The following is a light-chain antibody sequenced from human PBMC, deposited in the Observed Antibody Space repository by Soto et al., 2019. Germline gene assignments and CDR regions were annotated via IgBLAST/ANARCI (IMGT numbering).Light chain of an antibody. V-gene: IGKV1-39*01. CDR1: QSINAF. Sequence: DIQMTQSPSSLSASVGDRVTISCRASQSINAFLTWYQQKPGEAPRLLIYGASSLQSGVPSRFSGSGSGTDFTLTISSLQPEDFALYYCQQYNNWPPVTFGGGTKVEIK. J-gene: IGKJ4*01. CDR2: GAS. CDR3: QQYNNWPPVT.